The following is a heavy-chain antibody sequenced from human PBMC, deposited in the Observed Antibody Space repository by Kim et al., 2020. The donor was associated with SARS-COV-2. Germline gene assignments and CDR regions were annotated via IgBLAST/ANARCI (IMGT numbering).Heavy chain of an antibody. V-gene: IGHV6-1*01. CDR1: GDSVSSNA. Sequence: SQTLSLTCAISGDSVSSNAWVWIRQSPWRGLEWLGRTYYRSRWYTDYGLSLKSRLTIDPDTSKNQVSLHLNSVTPEDTAVYYCTGCKGGSGFDPWSQGTLVTVSS. CDR2: TYYRSRWYT. J-gene: IGHJ5*02. D-gene: IGHD3-16*01. CDR3: TGCKGGSGFDP.